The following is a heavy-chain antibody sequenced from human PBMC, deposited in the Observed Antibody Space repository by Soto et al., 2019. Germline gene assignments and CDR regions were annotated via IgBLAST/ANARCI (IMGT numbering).Heavy chain of an antibody. CDR3: ARDSIDYYYGMDV. V-gene: IGHV3-33*01. CDR1: GFTFSSYG. J-gene: IGHJ6*02. Sequence: GGSLRLSCAASGFTFSSYGMHWVRQAPGKGLEWVAVIWYDGSNKYYADSVKGRFTISRDNSKNTLYLQMNSLRAEDTAVYYCARDSIDYYYGMDVWGQGTTVTVSS. CDR2: IWYDGSNK. D-gene: IGHD6-6*01.